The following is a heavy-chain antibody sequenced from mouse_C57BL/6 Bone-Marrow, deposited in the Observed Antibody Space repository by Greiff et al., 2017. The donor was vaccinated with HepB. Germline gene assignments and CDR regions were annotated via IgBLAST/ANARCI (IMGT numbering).Heavy chain of an antibody. J-gene: IGHJ3*01. CDR1: GYTFTSYW. CDR3: ARSGGRSRLGD. Sequence: QVQLQQPGAVLVMPGASVKLSCTASGYTFTSYWMHWVKQRPGQGLEWIGEIDPSDSYTNYNQKFKGKSTLTVDKSSSTAYMQLSSLTSEDSAIYDRARSGGRSRLGDWGEGTLVTV. V-gene: IGHV1-69*01. CDR2: IDPSDSYT. D-gene: IGHD1-1*01.